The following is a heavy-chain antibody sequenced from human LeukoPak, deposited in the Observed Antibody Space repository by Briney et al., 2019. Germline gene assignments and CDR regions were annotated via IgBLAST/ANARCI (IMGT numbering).Heavy chain of an antibody. D-gene: IGHD6-19*01. Sequence: GGSLRLSCAASGFTFSSYWMSWVRQAPGKGLEWVANIKQDGSEKYYVDSVKGRFTISRDNAKNSLYLQMNSLRAEDTAVHYCARDSRYSSGWYDYWGQGTLVTVSS. V-gene: IGHV3-7*03. CDR2: IKQDGSEK. CDR3: ARDSRYSSGWYDY. J-gene: IGHJ4*02. CDR1: GFTFSSYW.